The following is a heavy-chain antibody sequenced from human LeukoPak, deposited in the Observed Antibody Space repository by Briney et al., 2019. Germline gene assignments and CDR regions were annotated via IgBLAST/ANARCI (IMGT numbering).Heavy chain of an antibody. J-gene: IGHJ2*01. D-gene: IGHD7-27*01. CDR1: GGSISSYY. CDR3: ARGVGWGTYWYFDL. Sequence: SETLSLTCTVSGGSISSYYWSWIRQPPGKGLEWIGYIYHSGSTYYNPSLKSRVTISVDRSKNQFSLKLSSVTAADTAVYYCARGVGWGTYWYFDLWGRGTLVTVSS. CDR2: IYHSGST. V-gene: IGHV4-59*12.